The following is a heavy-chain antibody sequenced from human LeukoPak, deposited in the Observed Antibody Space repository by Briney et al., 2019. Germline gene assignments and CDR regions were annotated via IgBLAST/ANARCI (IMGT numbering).Heavy chain of an antibody. D-gene: IGHD3-22*01. CDR1: GYTFTDYY. CDR2: INPNSGGT. CDR3: ARSNYYDSSGYYYVNYYYYMDV. J-gene: IGHJ6*03. Sequence: ASVKVSCKASGYTFTDYYIHWVRQAPGQGLEWMGWINPNSGGTNYAQKLQGRVTMTTDTSTSTAYMELRSLRSDDTAVYYYARSNYYDSSGYYYVNYYYYMDVWGKGTTVTISS. V-gene: IGHV1-2*02.